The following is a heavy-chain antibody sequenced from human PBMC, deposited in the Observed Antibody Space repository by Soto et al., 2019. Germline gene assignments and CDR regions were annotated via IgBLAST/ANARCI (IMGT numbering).Heavy chain of an antibody. V-gene: IGHV3-21*01. Sequence: GGSLRLSCAASGFTFSSYSMNWVRQAPGKGLEWVSSISSSSSYIYYADSVKGRFTISRDNAKNSLYLQMNSLRAEDTAVYYCAREAPPDGTIFGVVQLSHFDYWAQGTLVTVSS. J-gene: IGHJ4*02. CDR3: AREAPPDGTIFGVVQLSHFDY. CDR1: GFTFSSYS. D-gene: IGHD3-3*01. CDR2: ISSSSSYI.